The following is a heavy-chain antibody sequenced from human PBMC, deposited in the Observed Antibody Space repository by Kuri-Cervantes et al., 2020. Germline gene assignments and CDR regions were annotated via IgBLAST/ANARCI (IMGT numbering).Heavy chain of an antibody. V-gene: IGHV1-18*01. CDR3: ARHDRGGYYYDFDC. CDR1: GYTFTSYG. D-gene: IGHD3-22*01. J-gene: IGHJ4*02. Sequence: ASVKVSCKASGYTFTSYGISWVRQAPGQGLEWMGWISAYNGNTNYARKLQGRVTMTTDTSTSTAYMELRSLRSDDTAVYYCARHDRGGYYYDFDCWGQGTLVTVSS. CDR2: ISAYNGNT.